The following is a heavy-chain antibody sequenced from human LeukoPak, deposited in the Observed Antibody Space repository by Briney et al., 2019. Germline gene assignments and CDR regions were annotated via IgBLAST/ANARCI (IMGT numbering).Heavy chain of an antibody. Sequence: ASVKVSCKASGYTFTSYAMHWVRQAPGQRLEWMGWINPGNGNATYTQKFQDRVTFTRDTSASTAYMDLSSLRSEDTAVYYCARVSSGWHGYLDYWGQGTPVTVSS. CDR3: ARVSSGWHGYLDY. V-gene: IGHV1-3*01. CDR1: GYTFTSYA. J-gene: IGHJ4*02. CDR2: INPGNGNA. D-gene: IGHD6-25*01.